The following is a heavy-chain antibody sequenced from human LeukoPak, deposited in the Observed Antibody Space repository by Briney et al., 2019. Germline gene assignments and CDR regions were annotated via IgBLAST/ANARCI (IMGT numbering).Heavy chain of an antibody. CDR3: ARVLVGAPLHWYFDL. V-gene: IGHV4-59*01. Sequence: PSETLSLTCTVSGGSISRYYWSWLRQPPGKGLEWIGYIYYSGSTDYNPSLKSRVTISVDTSKNQFSLKLSSVTAAGTAVYYCARVLVGAPLHWYFDLWGRGTLVSVSS. D-gene: IGHD1-26*01. CDR2: IYYSGST. CDR1: GGSISRYY. J-gene: IGHJ2*01.